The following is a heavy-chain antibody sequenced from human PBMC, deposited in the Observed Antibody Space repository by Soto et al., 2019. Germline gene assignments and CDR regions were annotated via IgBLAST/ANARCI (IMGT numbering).Heavy chain of an antibody. Sequence: QVQLVESGGGVVQPGRSLRLSCAASGFTFSSYGMHWVRQAPGKGLEWVAVIWYDGSNKYYADSVKGRFTISRDNSKNTLYLQMNSLRAEDTAVYYCARDGYTTGRGYFDYWGQGTLVTVSS. V-gene: IGHV3-33*01. CDR1: GFTFSSYG. J-gene: IGHJ4*02. CDR3: ARDGYTTGRGYFDY. D-gene: IGHD6-13*01. CDR2: IWYDGSNK.